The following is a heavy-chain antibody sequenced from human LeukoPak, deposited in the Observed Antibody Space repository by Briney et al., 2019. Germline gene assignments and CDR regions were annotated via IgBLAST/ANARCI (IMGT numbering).Heavy chain of an antibody. D-gene: IGHD5-18*01. J-gene: IGHJ6*02. Sequence: SVKVSCKASGYTFTSYGISWVRQAPGQGLEWMGRIIPILGIANYAQKFQGRVTITADKSTSTAYMELSSLRSEDTAVYYCARDLYTAMLLGVHGMDVWGQGTTVTVSS. CDR2: IIPILGIA. CDR1: GYTFTSYG. V-gene: IGHV1-69*04. CDR3: ARDLYTAMLLGVHGMDV.